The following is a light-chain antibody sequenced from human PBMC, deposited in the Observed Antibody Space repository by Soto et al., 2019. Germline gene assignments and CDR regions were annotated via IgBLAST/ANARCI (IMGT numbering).Light chain of an antibody. V-gene: IGKV1-39*01. CDR1: QSISSH. CDR3: QQSFSTPQT. Sequence: DIQMTQSPSSLSASVGDRVTITCRSSQSISSHLNWYQQKPGKAPKLLIYAASSLQSGVPSRFSGGGSGTDFTLTISNLQPEDFATYYCQQSFSTPQTFGQGTKVEI. CDR2: AAS. J-gene: IGKJ1*01.